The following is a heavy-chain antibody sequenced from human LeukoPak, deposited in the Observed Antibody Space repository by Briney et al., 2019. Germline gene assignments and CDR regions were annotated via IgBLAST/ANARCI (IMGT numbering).Heavy chain of an antibody. J-gene: IGHJ2*01. CDR1: GGSISSYY. V-gene: IGHV4-4*07. D-gene: IGHD1-26*01. CDR2: IYTSGST. CDR3: ARSGGSYFSNWYFDL. Sequence: SETLSLTCTVSGGSISSYYWSWIRQPAGKGLEWSGRIYTSGSTNYNPSLKSRVTMSVDTSKNQFSLKLSSVTAADTAVYYCARSGGSYFSNWYFDLWGRGTLVTVSS.